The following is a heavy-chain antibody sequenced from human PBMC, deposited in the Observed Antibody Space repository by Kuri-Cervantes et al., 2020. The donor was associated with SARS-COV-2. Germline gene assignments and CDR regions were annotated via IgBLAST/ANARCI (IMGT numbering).Heavy chain of an antibody. Sequence: LRLSCAVSGGSISSGGYSWSWIRQPPGKGLEWIGYTYHSGSTYYNPSLKSRVTISVDRSKNQFSLKLSSVTAADTAVYYCARDFTVAGAFDIWGQGTMVTVSS. J-gene: IGHJ3*02. CDR1: GGSISSGGYS. CDR2: TYHSGST. D-gene: IGHD4-23*01. CDR3: ARDFTVAGAFDI. V-gene: IGHV4-30-2*01.